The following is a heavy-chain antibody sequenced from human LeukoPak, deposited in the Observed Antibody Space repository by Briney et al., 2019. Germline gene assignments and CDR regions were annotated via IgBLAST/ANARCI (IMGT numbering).Heavy chain of an antibody. CDR1: GFTFSSYA. V-gene: IGHV3-30-3*01. Sequence: GGSLRLSCAASGFTFSSYAMHWVRQAPGKGLEWVAVISYDGSNKYYADSVKGRFTISRDNSKNTLYLQMNSLRAEDTAVYYCARDLGVYSSSSGAFDIWGQGTMVTVSS. J-gene: IGHJ3*02. CDR3: ARDLGVYSSSSGAFDI. D-gene: IGHD6-6*01. CDR2: ISYDGSNK.